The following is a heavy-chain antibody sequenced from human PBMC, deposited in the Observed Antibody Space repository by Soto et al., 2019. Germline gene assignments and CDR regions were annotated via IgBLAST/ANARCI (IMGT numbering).Heavy chain of an antibody. CDR2: IYPGDSDT. CDR1: GYSFTSYW. J-gene: IGHJ5*02. D-gene: IGHD5-18*01. Sequence: GESLKISCKGSGYSFTSYWIGWVRQMPGKGLEWMGIIYPGDSDTRYSPSFQGQVTISADKSISTAYLQWSSLKASDTAMYYCARHKATAMVTSWFDPWGQGTLVTVS. CDR3: ARHKATAMVTSWFDP. V-gene: IGHV5-51*01.